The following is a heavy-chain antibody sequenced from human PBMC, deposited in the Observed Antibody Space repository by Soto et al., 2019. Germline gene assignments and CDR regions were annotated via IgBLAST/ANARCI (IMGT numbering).Heavy chain of an antibody. Sequence: QVQLVESGGGMVQPGRSLRLSCAASGFTFSSYAMHWVRQAPGKGLEWVAVISYDGSNKYYADSVKGRFTISRDNSKNTLYLQRNSLRAEDTAVYYCARVNGIAVAGADYWGQGTLVTVSS. V-gene: IGHV3-30-3*01. CDR3: ARVNGIAVAGADY. CDR1: GFTFSSYA. CDR2: ISYDGSNK. D-gene: IGHD6-19*01. J-gene: IGHJ4*02.